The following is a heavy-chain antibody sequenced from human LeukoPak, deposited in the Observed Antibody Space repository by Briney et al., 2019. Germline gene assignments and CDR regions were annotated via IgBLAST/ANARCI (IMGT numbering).Heavy chain of an antibody. CDR1: GGTFSSYA. Sequence: ASVKVSCKASGGTFSSYAISWVRQAPGQGLEWMGGIIPIFGTANYAQKFQGRVTITADESTSTAYMELSSLRPEDTAVYYCVGYCSGGSCYPLWFDPWGQGTLVTVSS. D-gene: IGHD2-15*01. J-gene: IGHJ5*02. V-gene: IGHV1-69*13. CDR3: VGYCSGGSCYPLWFDP. CDR2: IIPIFGTA.